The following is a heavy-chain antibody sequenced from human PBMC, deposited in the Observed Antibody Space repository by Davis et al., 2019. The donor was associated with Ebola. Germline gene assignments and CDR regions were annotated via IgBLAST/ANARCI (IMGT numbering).Heavy chain of an antibody. Sequence: LETLSLTCTVSGGSISSYYWSWIRQPPGKGLEWIGEINHSGSTNYNPSLKSRVTISVDTSKNQFSLKLSSVTAADTAVYYCARGVLRNWNYVHYYYGMDVWGQGTTVTVSS. D-gene: IGHD1-7*01. CDR1: GGSISSYY. V-gene: IGHV4-34*01. CDR3: ARGVLRNWNYVHYYYGMDV. CDR2: INHSGST. J-gene: IGHJ6*02.